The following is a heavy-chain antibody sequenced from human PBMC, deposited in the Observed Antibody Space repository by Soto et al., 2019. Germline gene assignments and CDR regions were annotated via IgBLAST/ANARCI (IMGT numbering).Heavy chain of an antibody. D-gene: IGHD3-22*01. CDR1: GGTFSSYA. J-gene: IGHJ4*02. V-gene: IGHV1-69*13. Sequence: ASVKVSCKASGGTFSSYAISWVRQAPGQGLEWMGGIIPIFGTANYAQKFQGRVTITADESTSTAYMELSSLRSEDTAVYYCARGNYDITPETEYYYDSSGYSYYFDYWGQGTLVTVSS. CDR2: IIPIFGTA. CDR3: ARGNYDITPETEYYYDSSGYSYYFDY.